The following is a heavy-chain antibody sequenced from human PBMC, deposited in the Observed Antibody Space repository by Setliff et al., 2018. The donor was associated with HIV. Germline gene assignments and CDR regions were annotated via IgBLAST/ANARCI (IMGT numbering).Heavy chain of an antibody. CDR3: ARDGGSSGWYFVLGYSDY. CDR2: MYYTGST. Sequence: SETLSLTCTVSGGSTDSGSYYWAWIRQPPGKGLEWIGSMYYTGSTYYNPSLKSRVTISIDTSKNQFSLKLNSVAAADTAMYYCARDGGSSGWYFVLGYSDYWGPGTLVTVSS. D-gene: IGHD6-19*01. CDR1: GGSTDSGSYY. V-gene: IGHV4-39*02. J-gene: IGHJ4*02.